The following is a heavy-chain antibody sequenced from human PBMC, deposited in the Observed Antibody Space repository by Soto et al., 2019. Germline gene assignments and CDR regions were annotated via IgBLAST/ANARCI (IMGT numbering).Heavy chain of an antibody. D-gene: IGHD1-7*01. CDR2: INPNSGDT. J-gene: IGHJ6*02. Sequence: ASVKVSCKASGYTFTGQYMHWVRQAPGQGLEWMGWINPNSGDTNYAQKFQGRVTMTRDTSIGTAYMELSSLRSNDTAIYYCARESSGITLYGMDVWGQGTTFTVS. V-gene: IGHV1-2*02. CDR1: GYTFTGQY. CDR3: ARESSGITLYGMDV.